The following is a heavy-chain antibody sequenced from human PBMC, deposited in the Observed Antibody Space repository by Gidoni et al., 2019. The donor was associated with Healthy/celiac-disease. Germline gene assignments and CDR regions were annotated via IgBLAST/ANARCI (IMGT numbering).Heavy chain of an antibody. J-gene: IGHJ6*02. D-gene: IGHD2-8*01. CDR2: INAGNGNT. CDR3: ARGGDIVPYYYYYYGMDV. Sequence: QVQLVQSGAEVKKPGASVKVSCKASGYTFTSYAMHWVRQAPGQRLEWMGWINAGNGNTKYSPKFQGRVTITRDTSASTAYMELSSLRSEDTAVYYCARGGDIVPYYYYYYGMDVWGQGTTVTVSS. V-gene: IGHV1-3*01. CDR1: GYTFTSYA.